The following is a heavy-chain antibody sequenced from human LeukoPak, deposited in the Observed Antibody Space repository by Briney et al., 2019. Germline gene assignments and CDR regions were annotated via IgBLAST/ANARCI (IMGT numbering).Heavy chain of an antibody. CDR2: IYYSGST. Sequence: SETLSLTCAVYGGSFSGYYWSWIRQPPGKGLEWIGYIYYSGSTNYNPSLKSRVTISVDTSKNQFSLKLSSVTAADTAVYYCARVVVRGVIGWFDPWGQGTLVTVSS. V-gene: IGHV4-59*01. D-gene: IGHD3-10*01. CDR1: GGSFSGYY. J-gene: IGHJ5*02. CDR3: ARVVVRGVIGWFDP.